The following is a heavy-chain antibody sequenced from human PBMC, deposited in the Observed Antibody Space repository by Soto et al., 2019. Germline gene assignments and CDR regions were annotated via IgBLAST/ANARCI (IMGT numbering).Heavy chain of an antibody. CDR3: ARPGYSNCGPGVDV. Sequence: DVQLVESGGGLVQPGGSLRLSCAASGFTFSVYWMHWVRQAPGKGLVWVSRIDSDGSTTSYADSVKGRFTISRDNAKSTLYRLMNSLRAVDTAVYYCARPGYSNCGPGVDVWGQGTTVTVSS. D-gene: IGHD4-4*01. V-gene: IGHV3-74*01. CDR2: IDSDGSTT. CDR1: GFTFSVYW. J-gene: IGHJ6*02.